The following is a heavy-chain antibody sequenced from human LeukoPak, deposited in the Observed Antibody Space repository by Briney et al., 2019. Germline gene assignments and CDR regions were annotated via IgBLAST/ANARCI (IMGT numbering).Heavy chain of an antibody. CDR1: GGSISRSTYH. V-gene: IGHV4-39*01. CDR3: APTDCFASGGYNY. Sequence: PSETLSLTCTVSGGSISRSTYHWGWIRQPPGKGLEGVGRVYYSGTTYYNPSLKSRVTICVDTSNNLFPLKLNSVTAADTAVYYCAPTDCFASGGYNYWGQGTLVTVSS. D-gene: IGHD5-12*01. J-gene: IGHJ4*02. CDR2: VYYSGTT.